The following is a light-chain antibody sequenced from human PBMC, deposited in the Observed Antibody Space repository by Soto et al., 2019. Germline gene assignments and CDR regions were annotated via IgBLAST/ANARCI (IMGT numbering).Light chain of an antibody. CDR1: SSDVGGYNY. V-gene: IGLV2-8*01. J-gene: IGLJ1*01. CDR3: SSYAGSSNV. Sequence: SALTQPPSASGSPGQSVAISCTGISSDVGGYNYVSWYQQHPGKAPKLMIYEVNKRPSGVPDRFSGSKSGNTASLTVSGLQAEDEADYYCSSYAGSSNVFGTGTKVTVL. CDR2: EVN.